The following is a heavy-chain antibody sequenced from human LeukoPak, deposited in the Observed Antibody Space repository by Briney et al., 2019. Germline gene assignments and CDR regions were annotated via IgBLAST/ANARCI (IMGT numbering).Heavy chain of an antibody. J-gene: IGHJ4*02. V-gene: IGHV4-59*01. D-gene: IGHD1-26*01. CDR1: GGSISSYY. CDR2: IYYSGST. CDR3: ARRRGVGATLFDY. Sequence: SETLSLTCTVSGGSISSYYWSWIRQPPGKGLEWIGYIYYSGSTNYNPSLKSRVTTSVDTSKNQFKLSSVTAADTAVYYCARRRGVGATLFDYWGQGTLVTVSS.